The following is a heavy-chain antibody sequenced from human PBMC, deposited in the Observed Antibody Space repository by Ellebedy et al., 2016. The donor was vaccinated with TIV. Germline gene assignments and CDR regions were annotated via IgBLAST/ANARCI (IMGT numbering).Heavy chain of an antibody. V-gene: IGHV4-59*08. CDR2: IYYSGST. CDR1: GGSISPYY. Sequence: MPSETLSLTCTVSGGSISPYYWSWIRQPPGKGLEWIGYIYYSGSTNYNPSLKSRVTISVDTSKNQFSLKLSSVTAADTAVYYCARQEWKQDYFDYWGQGTLVTVSS. J-gene: IGHJ4*02. D-gene: IGHD5-18*01. CDR3: ARQEWKQDYFDY.